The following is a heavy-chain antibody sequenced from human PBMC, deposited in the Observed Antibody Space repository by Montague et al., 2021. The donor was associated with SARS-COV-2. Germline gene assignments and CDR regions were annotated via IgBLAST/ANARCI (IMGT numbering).Heavy chain of an antibody. J-gene: IGHJ3*02. Sequence: SETLSLTCTVSGASVSSSYRGWIRQSPGKGLEWIGYFFNVRSTNYNPSLKSRATISVDTSKNQFSLRVRSVTAADTAVYYCARETMIDDAFGIWGQGTMVTVSS. CDR2: FFNVRST. D-gene: IGHD3-22*01. CDR3: ARETMIDDAFGI. CDR1: GASVSSSY. V-gene: IGHV4-59*02.